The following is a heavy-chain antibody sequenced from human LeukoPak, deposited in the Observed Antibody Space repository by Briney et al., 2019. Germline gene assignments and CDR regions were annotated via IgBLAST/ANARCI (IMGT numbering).Heavy chain of an antibody. CDR1: GFTFSSHV. V-gene: IGHV3-30*02. CDR2: MRYYGTSK. D-gene: IGHD3-22*01. J-gene: IGHJ4*02. Sequence: GGSLRLSCLPPGFTFSSHVMHWVRQATGKGLEGGAFMRYYGTSKQYTDSVKGRFTVSRDNSKNILYLQMSSLRREDTAIYYCAKSNKDSSVYYSLDYWGQGTLVTVSP. CDR3: AKSNKDSSVYYSLDY.